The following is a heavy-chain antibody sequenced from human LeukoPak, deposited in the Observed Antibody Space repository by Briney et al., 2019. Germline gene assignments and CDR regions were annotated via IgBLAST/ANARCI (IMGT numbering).Heavy chain of an antibody. Sequence: VASVKVSCKASGYTFTSYGISWVRQAPGQGLEWMGWISAYNGNTNYAQKLQGRVTMTTDTSTSTAYMELRSLRSDDTAVYYCVKESGAVFGPDYFDSWGQGTLVTVSS. D-gene: IGHD6-19*01. CDR3: VKESGAVFGPDYFDS. V-gene: IGHV1-18*01. CDR2: ISAYNGNT. J-gene: IGHJ4*02. CDR1: GYTFTSYG.